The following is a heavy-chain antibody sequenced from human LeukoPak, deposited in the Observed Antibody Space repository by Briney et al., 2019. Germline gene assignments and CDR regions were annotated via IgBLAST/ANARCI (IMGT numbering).Heavy chain of an antibody. J-gene: IGHJ4*02. CDR3: ARVYCTSTRCYESFDY. D-gene: IGHD2-2*01. V-gene: IGHV3-21*01. CDR1: GFTFSSYS. CDR2: ISSSSSYI. Sequence: GGSLRLSCAASGFTFSSYSMNWVRQAPGKGLEWVSSISSSSSYIHYADSVKGRFTISRDNAKNSLYLQMNSLRAEDTAVYYCARVYCTSTRCYESFDYWGQGTPVTVSS.